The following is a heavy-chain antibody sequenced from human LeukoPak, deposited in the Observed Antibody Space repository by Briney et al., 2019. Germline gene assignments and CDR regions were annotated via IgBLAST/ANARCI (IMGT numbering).Heavy chain of an antibody. CDR3: ASPKRGWSLGY. CDR1: GFTFSSYE. CDR2: ISSSGSTI. V-gene: IGHV3-48*03. J-gene: IGHJ4*02. Sequence: GGSLRLSCAASGFTFSSYEMNWVRQAPGKGLEWVSYISSSGSTIYYADSVKGRFTISRDNAKNSLYLQMNSLRAEDTAVYYCASPKRGWSLGYWGQGTLVTVSS. D-gene: IGHD6-19*01.